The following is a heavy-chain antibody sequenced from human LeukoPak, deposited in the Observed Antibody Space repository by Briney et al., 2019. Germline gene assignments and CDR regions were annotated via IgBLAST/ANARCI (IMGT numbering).Heavy chain of an antibody. CDR2: ISGGGGST. J-gene: IGHJ4*02. Sequence: GGSLRLSCAASGFTFSSYAMSWVRQAPGKGLEWVSTISGGGGSTYYADSVKGRFTISRDNSKNTLYLQMNSLRAEDTAVYYCAKFFYYDSSGSPGWGQGTLVTVSS. CDR3: AKFFYYDSSGSPG. CDR1: GFTFSSYA. D-gene: IGHD3-22*01. V-gene: IGHV3-23*01.